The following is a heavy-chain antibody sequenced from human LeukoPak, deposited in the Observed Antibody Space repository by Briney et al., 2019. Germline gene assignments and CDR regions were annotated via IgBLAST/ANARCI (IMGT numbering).Heavy chain of an antibody. J-gene: IGHJ4*02. D-gene: IGHD3-10*01. Sequence: ASVKVSCKASGYTFTGYYMNWVRQAPGQGLEWMGWINPNSGRTNYAQNFQGRVTMTRDTSISTAYMELSRLRSDDTAVYYCARGRTMVRGVPREGFDYWGQGTLVTVSS. V-gene: IGHV1-2*02. CDR3: ARGRTMVRGVPREGFDY. CDR1: GYTFTGYY. CDR2: INPNSGRT.